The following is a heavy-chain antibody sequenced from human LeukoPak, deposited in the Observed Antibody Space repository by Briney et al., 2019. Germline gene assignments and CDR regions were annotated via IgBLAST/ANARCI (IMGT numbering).Heavy chain of an antibody. D-gene: IGHD2-2*02. CDR2: ISSSSTI. Sequence: GGSLRLSCAASGFTFSSYSMNWVRQAPGKGLEWVSYISSSSTIYYADSVKGRFTISRDNAKNSLYLQMNSLRAEDTAVYYCARADCSSTICYTGGFDYWGQGTLVTVSS. CDR3: ARADCSSTICYTGGFDY. V-gene: IGHV3-48*01. CDR1: GFTFSSYS. J-gene: IGHJ4*02.